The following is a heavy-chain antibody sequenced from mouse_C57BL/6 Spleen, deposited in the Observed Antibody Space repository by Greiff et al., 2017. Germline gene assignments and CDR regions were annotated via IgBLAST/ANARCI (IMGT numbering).Heavy chain of an antibody. CDR2: IYPGDGDT. Sequence: VQLQQSGPELVKPGASVKISCKASGYAFSSSWMNWVKQRPGKGLEWIGRIYPGDGDTNYNGKFKGKATLTAAKSSSNAYMQLSSLTSEVSAVYFCARWKDYGSSYLDYWGQGTTLTVSS. V-gene: IGHV1-82*01. D-gene: IGHD1-1*01. J-gene: IGHJ2*01. CDR1: GYAFSSSW. CDR3: ARWKDYGSSYLDY.